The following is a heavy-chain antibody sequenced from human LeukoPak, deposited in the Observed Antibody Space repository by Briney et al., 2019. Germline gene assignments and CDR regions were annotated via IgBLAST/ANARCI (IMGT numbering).Heavy chain of an antibody. CDR3: ASRMTF. Sequence: GGSLRLSCAASGVTVSSDYMSWVRQAPGKGLGWVSVIYSDGNTYYADSVKGRFTISRHNSKNTLFLQMDSLRTEDTAIYYCASRMTFGGQGTLVTVSS. CDR2: IYSDGNT. D-gene: IGHD2/OR15-2a*01. V-gene: IGHV3-53*04. J-gene: IGHJ4*02. CDR1: GVTVSSDY.